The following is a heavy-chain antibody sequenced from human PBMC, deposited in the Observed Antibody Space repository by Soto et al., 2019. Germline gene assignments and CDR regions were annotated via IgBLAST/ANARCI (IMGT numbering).Heavy chain of an antibody. D-gene: IGHD3-22*01. Sequence: GGSLRLSCAASGFTVSSNYMSWVRKAPGKGLEWVSVIYSGGSTYYADSVKGRFTISRDNSKNTLYLQMNSLRAEDTAVYYCAREYYYDSSESVVWGQGTMVTVSS. V-gene: IGHV3-53*01. CDR2: IYSGGST. CDR1: GFTVSSNY. CDR3: AREYYYDSSESVV. J-gene: IGHJ3*01.